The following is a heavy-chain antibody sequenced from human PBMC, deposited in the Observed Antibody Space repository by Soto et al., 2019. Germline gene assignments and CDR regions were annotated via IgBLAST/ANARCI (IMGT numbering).Heavy chain of an antibody. Sequence: QVQLQESGPGLVKPSQTLSLTCTVSGGSISSGGYYWSWIRQHPGKGLEWIGYIYYSGSTYYNPSLKSRVTISVDTSKNQFSLKLSSVTAADTAVYYCARGDRYCSSTSCSPMGYYYYYYMDVWGNGTTVTVSS. CDR2: IYYSGST. CDR3: ARGDRYCSSTSCSPMGYYYYYYMDV. D-gene: IGHD2-2*01. CDR1: GGSISSGGYY. J-gene: IGHJ6*03. V-gene: IGHV4-31*03.